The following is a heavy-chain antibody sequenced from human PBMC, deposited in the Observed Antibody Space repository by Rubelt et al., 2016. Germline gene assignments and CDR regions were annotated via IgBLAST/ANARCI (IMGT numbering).Heavy chain of an antibody. J-gene: IGHJ6*02. V-gene: IGHV2-26*01. Sequence: QVTLKESGPVLVRPAETLTLTCTVSGFSLSNPRMGVSWIRQPPGKALEWLAHIFSNDEKSYSPSLKSSLTISKDTSKSQVVLTMTNIDPMDTATYFCARIISEVPAAMNYYYYMDVWGQGTTVTVSS. CDR2: IFSNDEK. CDR3: ARIISEVPAAMNYYYYMDV. CDR1: GFSLSNPRMG. D-gene: IGHD2-2*01.